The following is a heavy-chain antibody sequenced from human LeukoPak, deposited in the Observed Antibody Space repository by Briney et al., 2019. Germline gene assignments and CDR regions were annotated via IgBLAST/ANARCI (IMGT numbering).Heavy chain of an antibody. CDR3: ARGSTRRLQAYYFDY. D-gene: IGHD5-24*01. CDR2: IYHSGST. J-gene: IGHJ4*02. V-gene: IGHV4-38-2*01. CDR1: GYSITSGYY. Sequence: SETLSLTCAVSGYSITSGYYWGWIRQPPGKGLEWIGSIYHSGSTYYNPSLKSRVTISVDTSKNQFSLKLSSVTAADTAVYYCARGSTRRLQAYYFDYWGQGTLVTVSS.